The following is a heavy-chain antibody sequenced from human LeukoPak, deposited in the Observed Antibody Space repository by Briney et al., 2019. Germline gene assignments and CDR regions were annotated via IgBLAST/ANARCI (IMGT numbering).Heavy chain of an antibody. V-gene: IGHV1-69*13. CDR1: GGTFSSYA. CDR3: ARGQQLVGNYYYYGMDV. CDR2: IIPIFGTV. D-gene: IGHD6-13*01. J-gene: IGHJ6*02. Sequence: SVKVSCTASGGTFSSYAISWVRQAPGQGLEWMGGIIPIFGTVHYAQTFQGRVTITADESTNTAYMELTSLRSDDTALYYCARGQQLVGNYYYYGMDVWGQGTTVTVSS.